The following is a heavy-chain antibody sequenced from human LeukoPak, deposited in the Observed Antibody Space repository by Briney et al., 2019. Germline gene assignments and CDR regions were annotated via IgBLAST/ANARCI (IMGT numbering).Heavy chain of an antibody. J-gene: IGHJ5*02. CDR3: ARETPPWYYYDSSGYYFNWFDP. CDR1: GDSISYFY. V-gene: IGHV4-4*07. Sequence: SETLSLTCSVSGDSISYFYWSWIRQPAGKGLEWIGRIYTSGSTNYNPSLKSRVTMSVDTSKNQFSLKLSSVTAADTAVYYCARETPPWYYYDSSGYYFNWFDPWGQGTLVTVSS. CDR2: IYTSGST. D-gene: IGHD3-22*01.